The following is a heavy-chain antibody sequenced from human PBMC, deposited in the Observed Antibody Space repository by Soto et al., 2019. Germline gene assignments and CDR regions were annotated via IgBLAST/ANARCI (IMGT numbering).Heavy chain of an antibody. CDR2: ISSSSSTI. D-gene: IGHD6-19*01. CDR1: GFTFSSYS. J-gene: IGHJ3*02. V-gene: IGHV3-48*01. CDR3: ARGPSRAVAVAFDI. Sequence: GGSLRLSCAASGFTFSSYSMNWVRQAPGKGLEWVSYISSSSSTIYYADSVKGRSTISRDNAKNSLYLQMNSLRAEDTAVYYCARGPSRAVAVAFDIWGQGTMVTVSS.